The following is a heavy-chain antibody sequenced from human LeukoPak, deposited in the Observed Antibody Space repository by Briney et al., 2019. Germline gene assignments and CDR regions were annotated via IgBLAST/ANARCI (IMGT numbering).Heavy chain of an antibody. CDR3: AXGGRLRSITFDY. J-gene: IGHJ4*02. D-gene: IGHD4-17*01. V-gene: IGHV4-34*01. CDR1: GGSFSGYY. CDR2: INHSGST. Sequence: SETLSLTCAVYGGSFSGYYWSWIRQPSGKGLEWIGEINHSGSTNYNPSLKSRVTISVDTSKNQFSLKLSSVTAADTAVYYCAXGGRLRSITFDYWGQGTLVTVSS.